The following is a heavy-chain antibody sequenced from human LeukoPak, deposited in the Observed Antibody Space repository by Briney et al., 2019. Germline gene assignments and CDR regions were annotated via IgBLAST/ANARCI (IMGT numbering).Heavy chain of an antibody. CDR2: INHSGST. V-gene: IGHV4-34*01. CDR3: ARELYHSSGFSNDAFDI. J-gene: IGHJ3*02. D-gene: IGHD3-22*01. CDR1: GGSFSGYK. Sequence: PSETLSLTCDVYGGSFSGYKWNWIRQSPGKGLEWIGEINHSGSTNCNPSLKSRVTISVDTSKNQLSLKLSSVTAADTAVYYCARELYHSSGFSNDAFDIWGQGTMVTVSS.